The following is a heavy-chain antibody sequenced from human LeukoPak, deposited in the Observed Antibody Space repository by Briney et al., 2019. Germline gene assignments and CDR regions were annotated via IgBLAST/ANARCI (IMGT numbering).Heavy chain of an antibody. D-gene: IGHD3-10*01. Sequence: SETLSLTCAVYGGSFSGYYWSWIRQPPGKGLEWIGEINHSGSTNYNPSLKSRVTISVDTSKNQFSLRLSSVTAADTAVYYCAREGSPRYYYGSGSSPLPIWGQGTMVTVSS. CDR3: AREGSPRYYYGSGSSPLPI. CDR1: GGSFSGYY. J-gene: IGHJ3*02. CDR2: INHSGST. V-gene: IGHV4-34*01.